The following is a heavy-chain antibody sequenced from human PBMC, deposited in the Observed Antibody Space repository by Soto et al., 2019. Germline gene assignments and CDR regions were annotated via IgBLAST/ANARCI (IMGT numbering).Heavy chain of an antibody. Sequence: SETLSLTCAVYGGSFSGYYWSWIRQPPGKGLEWIGEINHSGSTNYNPSLKSRVTISVDTSKNQFSLKLSSVTAADTAVYYCARARLHLGELSSAPPRFDYWGQGTLVTVSS. CDR1: GGSFSGYY. CDR3: ARARLHLGELSSAPPRFDY. D-gene: IGHD3-16*02. V-gene: IGHV4-34*01. J-gene: IGHJ4*02. CDR2: INHSGST.